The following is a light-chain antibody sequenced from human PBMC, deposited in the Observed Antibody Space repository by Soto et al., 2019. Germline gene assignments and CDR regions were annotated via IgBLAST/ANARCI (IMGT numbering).Light chain of an antibody. CDR2: AVS. J-gene: IGLJ2*01. CDR3: STTAGSNNLV. Sequence: QSALTQPPSASGTTGQSVTIPCTGTRSDVGDYNYVSWYQQHPGKAPKLMIYAVSRRPSGVPDRFSGSKSSNTASLTVSGLQADNEADYYCSTTAGSNNLVFGGGTKLTVL. CDR1: RSDVGDYNY. V-gene: IGLV2-8*01.